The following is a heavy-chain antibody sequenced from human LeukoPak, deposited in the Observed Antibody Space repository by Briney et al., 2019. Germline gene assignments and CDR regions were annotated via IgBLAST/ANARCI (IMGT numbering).Heavy chain of an antibody. CDR1: GFTVSSNY. CDR3: ASSYDFWSGYRHDDAFDI. CDR2: IYSGGST. Sequence: GGSLRLSYTASGFTVSSNYMSWVRQAPGKGLEWVSVIYSGGSTYYADSVKGRFTISRDNSKNTLYLQMNSLRAEDTAVYYCASSYDFWSGYRHDDAFDIWGQGTMVTVSS. D-gene: IGHD3-3*01. V-gene: IGHV3-53*01. J-gene: IGHJ3*02.